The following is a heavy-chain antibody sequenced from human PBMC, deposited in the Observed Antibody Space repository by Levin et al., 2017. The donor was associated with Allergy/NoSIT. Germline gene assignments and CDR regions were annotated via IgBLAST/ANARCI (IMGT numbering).Heavy chain of an antibody. CDR3: ARVLTTVTPPDY. V-gene: IGHV1-69*01. CDR1: GGTFSSYA. D-gene: IGHD4-17*01. J-gene: IGHJ4*02. CDR2: IIPIFGTA. Sequence: PGGSLRLSCKASGGTFSSYAISWVRQAPGQGLEWMGGIIPIFGTANYAQKFQGRVTITADESTSTAYMELSSLRSEDTAVYYCARVLTTVTPPDYWGQGTLVTVSS.